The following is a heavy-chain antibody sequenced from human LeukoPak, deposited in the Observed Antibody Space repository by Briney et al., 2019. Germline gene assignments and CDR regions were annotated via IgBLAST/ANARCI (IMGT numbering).Heavy chain of an antibody. CDR1: GFTFSSYG. J-gene: IGHJ4*02. CDR2: ISYDGSNK. V-gene: IGHV3-30*18. D-gene: IGHD3-22*01. Sequence: GGSLRLSCAASGFTFSSYGMHWVRQAPGKGLEWVAVISYDGSNKYYADSVKGRFTISRDNSKNTLYLQMNSLRAEDTAVYYCANYGYYDSSGLDYWGQGTLVTVSS. CDR3: ANYGYYDSSGLDY.